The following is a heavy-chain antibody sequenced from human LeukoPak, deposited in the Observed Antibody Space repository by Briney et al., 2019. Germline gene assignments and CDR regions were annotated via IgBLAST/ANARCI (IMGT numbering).Heavy chain of an antibody. V-gene: IGHV3-30*02. D-gene: IGHD3-22*01. CDR1: GFTFSSYG. Sequence: GGSLRLSCAASGFTFSSYGMHRVRQAPGKGLEWVAFIRYDGSNKYYADSVKGRFTISRDNSKNTLYLQMNSLRAEDTAVYYCAKEDYDSSGPGPFDYWGQGTLVTVSS. CDR3: AKEDYDSSGPGPFDY. J-gene: IGHJ4*02. CDR2: IRYDGSNK.